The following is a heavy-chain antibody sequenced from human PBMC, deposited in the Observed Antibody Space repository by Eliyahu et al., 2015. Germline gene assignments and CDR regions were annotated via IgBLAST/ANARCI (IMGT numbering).Heavy chain of an antibody. CDR1: GFTFXSXA. D-gene: IGHD4-17*01. CDR3: AKDRTVTTKMGKXYFDY. Sequence: EVQLLESGGGLVQPGGSLXLSCXASGFTFXSXAMSWVRQXPGKGXEWVSAISGSGGSTYYADSVKGRFTISRDNSKNTLYLQMNSLRAEDTAVYYCAKDRTVTTKMGKXYFDYWGQGTLVTVSS. V-gene: IGHV3-23*01. CDR2: ISGSGGST. J-gene: IGHJ4*02.